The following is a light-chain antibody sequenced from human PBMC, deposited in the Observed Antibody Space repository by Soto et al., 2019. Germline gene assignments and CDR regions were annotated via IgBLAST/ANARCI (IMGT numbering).Light chain of an antibody. Sequence: QSALTQPASVSGSPGQSITISCTGTSSDVGGYNYVSWYHQHPGKAPKLMIYDVSNRPSGVSNRFSGSKSGNTASLTISGLQSEDEADYYCSSYTRSSTLVFGTGTTLPVL. CDR2: DVS. J-gene: IGLJ1*01. CDR1: SSDVGGYNY. V-gene: IGLV2-14*01. CDR3: SSYTRSSTLV.